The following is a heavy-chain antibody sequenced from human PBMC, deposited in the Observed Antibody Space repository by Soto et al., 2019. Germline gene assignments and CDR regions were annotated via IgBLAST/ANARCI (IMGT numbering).Heavy chain of an antibody. CDR2: IFYSGHL. Sequence: QVRLQESGPGLVQPSETLSLTCAVSGTSFGTYSWSWIRQPPGKGLEWVGYIFYSGHLKYNPSLNSRLTISGDPPKIQISLRLTSWTAEDTAVYYCAREGGGYRFDYWGQGALVTVSS. J-gene: IGHJ4*02. V-gene: IGHV4-59*01. D-gene: IGHD1-26*01. CDR3: AREGGGYRFDY. CDR1: GTSFGTYS.